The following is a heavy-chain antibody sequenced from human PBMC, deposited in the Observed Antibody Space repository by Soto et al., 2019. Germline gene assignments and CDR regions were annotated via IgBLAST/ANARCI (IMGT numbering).Heavy chain of an antibody. J-gene: IGHJ4*02. CDR1: GDSVSGGDSY. CDR3: VRGGNPYHYATSGPGTFDK. D-gene: IGHD3-22*01. CDR2: TSFSGYT. V-gene: IGHV4-30-4*01. Sequence: QVQLQESGPGLVKPSQTLSLTCTVSGDSVSGGDSYWSWIRQHPGQALEWIGYTSFSGYTSYTPSLKSRVTISVYMSKYQFSLRLTSVTAADTAIYYCVRGGNPYHYATSGPGTFDKWGQGTLVSVSS.